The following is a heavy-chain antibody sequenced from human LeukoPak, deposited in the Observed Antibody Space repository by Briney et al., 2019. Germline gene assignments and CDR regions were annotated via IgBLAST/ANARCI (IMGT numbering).Heavy chain of an antibody. D-gene: IGHD3-22*01. Sequence: GGSLRLSCAASGSTFSSYGIHWVRPAPGEGLEWVAVISNDGSNTNYADSGKGRFTISRDNSKDTLYLQMNSLRAEDTAVYYCTKDRLGARYCYVSSGYYRLDYWGQGTLVTVSS. CDR1: GSTFSSYG. CDR3: TKDRLGARYCYVSSGYYRLDY. V-gene: IGHV3-30*18. CDR2: ISNDGSNT. J-gene: IGHJ4*01.